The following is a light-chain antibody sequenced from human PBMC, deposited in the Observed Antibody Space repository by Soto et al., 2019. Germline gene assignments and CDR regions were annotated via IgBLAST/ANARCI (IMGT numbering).Light chain of an antibody. CDR3: QQLNSYPRT. CDR1: QSISSY. J-gene: IGKJ3*01. Sequence: DIQMTQSPSSLSASVGDRVTITCRASQSISSYLNWYQQKPGKAPSLLIYAASTLQSGVPSRFSGSGSGTDFTLTISSLQPEDFATYYCQQLNSYPRTFGPGTKVDIK. V-gene: IGKV1-39*01. CDR2: AAS.